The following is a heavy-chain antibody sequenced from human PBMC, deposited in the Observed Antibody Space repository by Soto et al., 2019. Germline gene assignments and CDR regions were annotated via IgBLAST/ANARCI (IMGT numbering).Heavy chain of an antibody. CDR2: IYYSGST. CDR1: GGSISSSSYY. D-gene: IGHD4-17*01. V-gene: IGHV4-39*01. J-gene: IGHJ5*02. CDR3: ARHDYTVTTDWFDP. Sequence: QLQLQESGPGLVKPSETLSLTCTVSGGSISSSSYYWGWIRQPPGKGLEWIGSIYYSGSTYYNPSLKSRVTVSVDTSKNQFSLKLSSVTAADTAVYYCARHDYTVTTDWFDPWGQGTLVTVSS.